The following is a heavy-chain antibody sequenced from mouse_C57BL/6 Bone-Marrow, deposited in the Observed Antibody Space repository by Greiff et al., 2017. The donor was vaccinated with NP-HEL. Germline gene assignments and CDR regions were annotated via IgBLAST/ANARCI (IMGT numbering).Heavy chain of an antibody. CDR3: ASYGNSGVDY. V-gene: IGHV1-76*01. CDR1: GYTFTDYY. J-gene: IGHJ4*01. D-gene: IGHD2-1*01. Sequence: VQLQESGAELVRPGASVKLSCKASGYTFTDYYINWVKQRPGQGLEWIARIYPGSGNTYYNEKFKGKATLTAEKSSSTAYMQLSSLTSEDSAVYFCASYGNSGVDYWGQGTSVTVSS. CDR2: IYPGSGNT.